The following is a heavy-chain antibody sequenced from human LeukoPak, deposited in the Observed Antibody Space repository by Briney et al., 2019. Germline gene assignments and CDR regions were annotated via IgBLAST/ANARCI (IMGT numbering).Heavy chain of an antibody. CDR2: IKQDGSEK. CDR3: ARAGSSKYYYDSSGYYYYHYGMDV. J-gene: IGHJ6*02. V-gene: IGHV3-7*01. Sequence: GGSLRLSCAASGFTISSYWMSWVRQAPGKGLEWVANIKQDGSEKYYVDSEKGRFTISRDNAKNSLFLQMNSLRAEDTAVYYCARAGSSKYYYDSSGYYYYHYGMDVWGQGTTVTVSS. CDR1: GFTISSYW. D-gene: IGHD3-22*01.